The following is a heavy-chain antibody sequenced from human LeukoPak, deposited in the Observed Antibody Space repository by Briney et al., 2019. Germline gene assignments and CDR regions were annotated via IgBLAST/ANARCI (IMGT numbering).Heavy chain of an antibody. CDR3: AKSGYNRFDY. J-gene: IGHJ4*02. V-gene: IGHV3-7*03. Sequence: GGSLRLSCAASGFTFSSSWMTWVRQAPEKGLEWVANIKQDGSEKYYVDSVKGRFTISRDNSKNTLYLQMNSLRADDTAVYYCAKSGYNRFDYWGQGTLVTVSS. D-gene: IGHD5-24*01. CDR2: IKQDGSEK. CDR1: GFTFSSSW.